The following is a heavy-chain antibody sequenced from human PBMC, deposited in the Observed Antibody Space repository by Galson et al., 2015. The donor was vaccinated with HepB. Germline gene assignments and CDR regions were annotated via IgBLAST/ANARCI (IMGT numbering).Heavy chain of an antibody. CDR2: IIPIFGTP. J-gene: IGHJ5*02. D-gene: IGHD2-2*01. CDR3: AREGDCSSTSCYNWFDP. Sequence: SVKVSCKASGGTFSRYAISWVRQAPGQGPEWMGGIIPIFGTPNYAQKFQGRVRITADESTSTAYMELSSLRSEDTAVYYCAREGDCSSTSCYNWFDPWGQGTLVTVSS. CDR1: GGTFSRYA. V-gene: IGHV1-69*13.